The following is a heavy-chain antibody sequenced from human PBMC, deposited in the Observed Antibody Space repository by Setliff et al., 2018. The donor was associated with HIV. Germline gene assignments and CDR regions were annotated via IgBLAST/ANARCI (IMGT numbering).Heavy chain of an antibody. CDR1: GYTFTSYY. J-gene: IGHJ4*02. D-gene: IGHD3-3*01. V-gene: IGHV1-46*01. Sequence: GASVKVSCKASGYTFTSYYMHWVRQAPGQGLEWMGIINPSGDSTSYAQKFQGRVTMTRDTSTDTVYMELSSLRSEDTAVYYCARLGDFWSGYYYFAYWGQGTLVTVSS. CDR3: ARLGDFWSGYYYFAY. CDR2: INPSGDST.